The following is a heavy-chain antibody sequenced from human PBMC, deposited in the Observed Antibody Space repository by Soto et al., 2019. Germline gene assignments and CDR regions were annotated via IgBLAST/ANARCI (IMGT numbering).Heavy chain of an antibody. D-gene: IGHD7-27*01. J-gene: IGHJ4*02. CDR3: ARLVWAYYFEY. Sequence: SETLSLTCTVSGGSISSSSYYWGWIRQPPGKGLEWIGSIYYSGSTYYNPSLKSRVTISVDTSKNQFSLKLSSVTAADTAVYYCARLVWAYYFEYWGQGTLVTVSS. CDR1: GGSISSSSYY. V-gene: IGHV4-39*01. CDR2: IYYSGST.